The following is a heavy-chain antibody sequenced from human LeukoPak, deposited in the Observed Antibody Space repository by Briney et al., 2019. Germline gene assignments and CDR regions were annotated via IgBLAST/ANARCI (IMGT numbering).Heavy chain of an antibody. V-gene: IGHV3-21*01. D-gene: IGHD4-23*01. CDR2: FSSSSSDI. CDR1: GFTLSSYA. Sequence: GVSLRLSCTGSGFTLSSYAMNWVRRAPGQGLEWVSSFSSSSSDIYYTDSVKGRFTISRDNAKNSLYLQMNSLRAEDTAVYYCVTDYGGSSGAFDIWGHGTMVTVSS. J-gene: IGHJ3*02. CDR3: VTDYGGSSGAFDI.